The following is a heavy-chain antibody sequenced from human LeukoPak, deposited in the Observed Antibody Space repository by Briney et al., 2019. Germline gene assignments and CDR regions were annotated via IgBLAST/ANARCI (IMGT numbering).Heavy chain of an antibody. CDR2: ISAYNGNT. Sequence: ASVKVSCKASGYTFTSYDINWVRQATGQGLEWMGWISAYNGNTNYAQKLQGRVTMTTDTSTSTAYMELRSLRSDDTAVYYCARDQYCSGGSCSQGWFDPWGQGTLVTVSS. CDR3: ARDQYCSGGSCSQGWFDP. J-gene: IGHJ5*02. D-gene: IGHD2-15*01. CDR1: GYTFTSYD. V-gene: IGHV1-18*01.